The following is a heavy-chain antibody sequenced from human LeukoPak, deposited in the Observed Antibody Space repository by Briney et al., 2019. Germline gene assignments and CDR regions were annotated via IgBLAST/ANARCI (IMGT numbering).Heavy chain of an antibody. CDR2: INPSGGST. V-gene: IGHV1-46*03. CDR1: RYTFTSYY. J-gene: IGHJ4*02. Sequence: GASVKVSCKASRYTFTSYYMHWVRQAPGQGLEWMGIINPSGGSTSYAQKFQGRVTMTRDTSTSTVYMELSSLRSEDTAVYYCARGTVLTGYEAYSFDYWGQGTLVTVSS. CDR3: ARGTVLTGYEAYSFDY. D-gene: IGHD3-9*01.